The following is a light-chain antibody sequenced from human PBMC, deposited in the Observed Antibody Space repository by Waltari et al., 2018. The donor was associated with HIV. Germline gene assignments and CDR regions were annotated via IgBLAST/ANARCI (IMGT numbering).Light chain of an antibody. V-gene: IGLV2-14*03. J-gene: IGLJ2*01. CDR1: STDSRFYQY. Sequence: QSALTQPASVSGFLGQSINISCTGISTDSRFYQYVSWYQQYPGKIPSLIIFDINNRPSGVSDPFSGSRSGNSASLTFSGLQSGDEAHYYCASNRLDYTLIFGGGTKLTVL. CDR3: ASNRLDYTLI. CDR2: DIN.